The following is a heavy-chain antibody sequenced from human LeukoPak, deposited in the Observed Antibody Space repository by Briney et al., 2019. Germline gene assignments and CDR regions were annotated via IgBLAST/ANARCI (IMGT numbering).Heavy chain of an antibody. CDR2: IYHDGRT. V-gene: IGHV4-59*12. J-gene: IGHJ4*02. Sequence: PSETLSLTCTVSGGSISSYYWSWIRQPPGKGLEWIGHIYHDGRTDYNPSLKSRVIISIDTSRNQFSLKLSSVTAADTAVYYCARDCYYGSGSFGEMDYWGQGTLVTVSS. CDR3: ARDCYYGSGSFGEMDY. CDR1: GGSISSYY. D-gene: IGHD3-10*01.